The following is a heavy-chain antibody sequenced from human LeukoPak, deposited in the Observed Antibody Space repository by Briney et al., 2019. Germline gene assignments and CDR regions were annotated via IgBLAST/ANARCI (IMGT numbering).Heavy chain of an antibody. D-gene: IGHD3-22*01. J-gene: IGHJ4*02. V-gene: IGHV1-46*01. CDR2: INPSGGST. CDR1: GYTFTSYY. CDR3: ARDGSQDLYHDSSGRLYFDY. Sequence: GASVKVSCKASGYTFTSYYMHWVRQAPGQGLEWMGIINPSGGSTSYAQKFQGRVTMTRDTSTSTVYMELSSLRSEDTAVYYCARDGSQDLYHDSSGRLYFDYWGQGTLVTVSS.